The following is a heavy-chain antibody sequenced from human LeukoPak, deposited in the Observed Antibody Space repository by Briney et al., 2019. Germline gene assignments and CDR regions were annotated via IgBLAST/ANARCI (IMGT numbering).Heavy chain of an antibody. CDR2: IHTSGST. D-gene: IGHD6-19*01. J-gene: IGHJ4*02. V-gene: IGHV4-4*07. CDR3: ARAWQWLPLDS. Sequence: SETLSLTCTVFGGSISSYYWSWIWQPAGKGLEWIGRIHTSGSTNYNPSLKSRVIMSVDTSKNQFSLKVTSVTAADAAVYYCARAWQWLPLDSWGQGTLVTVSS. CDR1: GGSISSYY.